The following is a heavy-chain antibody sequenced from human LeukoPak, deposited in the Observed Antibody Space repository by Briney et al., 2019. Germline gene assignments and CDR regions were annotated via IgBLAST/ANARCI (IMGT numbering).Heavy chain of an antibody. J-gene: IGHJ4*02. V-gene: IGHV6-1*01. CDR1: GDSVFSNSS. CDR3: ARDHGGLDY. Sequence: SQTLSLTCAISGDSVFSNSSWNWIRQSPSRGLEWLGRAYYRSKWYNDYALSVKSRITINPDTSKNQYSLQLNSVAPEDTAVYYCARDHGGLDYWGQGTVVTVSS. CDR2: AYYRSKWYN.